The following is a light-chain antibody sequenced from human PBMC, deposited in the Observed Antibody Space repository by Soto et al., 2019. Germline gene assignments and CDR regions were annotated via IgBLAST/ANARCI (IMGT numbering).Light chain of an antibody. CDR3: QNYNSAPWT. CDR2: AAS. CDR1: QSISNH. Sequence: DIQMTQSPSSLSASVEDRVIITCRASQSISNHLNWYQQKPGKAPKLLIFAASSLQSGVPSRFSGSGSGTDFTLTITGLQPEDVATYYCQNYNSAPWTFGQGTKVDIK. J-gene: IGKJ1*01. V-gene: IGKV1-39*01.